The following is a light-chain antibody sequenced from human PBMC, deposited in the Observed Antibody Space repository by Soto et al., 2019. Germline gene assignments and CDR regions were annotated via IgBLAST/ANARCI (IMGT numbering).Light chain of an antibody. CDR3: QQSYSTPYT. Sequence: DIPMTQSPSSLSASVGDRVTVTCRASQTISSYLNWYRQKPGKAPKLLIYGASSLQSGVPSRFSGSGSGTDFTLTISSLQPEDFATYYCQQSYSTPYTFGQGTKLEIK. CDR2: GAS. CDR1: QTISSY. J-gene: IGKJ2*01. V-gene: IGKV1-39*01.